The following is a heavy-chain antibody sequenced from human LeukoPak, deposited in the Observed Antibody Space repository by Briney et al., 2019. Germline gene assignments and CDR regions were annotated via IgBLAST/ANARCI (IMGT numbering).Heavy chain of an antibody. CDR2: VKQDGTEK. V-gene: IGHV3-7*01. D-gene: IGHD2-2*01. J-gene: IGHJ1*01. CDR1: GFRFGRDW. Sequence: PGGSLRLTCVASGFRFGRDWMSWVRQAPGKGLEWVACVKQDGTEKKYVVSVWGRFTVSVDNGKNSLYLQMNSLRAEDTAKYYCATLDSTKSVLWGRGTAVIVSS. CDR3: ATLDSTKSVL.